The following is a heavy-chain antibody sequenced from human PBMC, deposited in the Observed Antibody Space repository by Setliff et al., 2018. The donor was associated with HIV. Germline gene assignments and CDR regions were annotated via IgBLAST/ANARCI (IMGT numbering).Heavy chain of an antibody. CDR1: GFTFDSSV. Sequence: PGGSLRLSCAASGFTFDSSVLHWVRQAPGKGLEWVAVIWYDGSHKYYADSVEGRFTVSRDNSKNTLYLQMDNLRDDDTALYYCAKDGGYCSGGSCYGARFDSWGQGTLVTVSS. CDR3: AKDGGYCSGGSCYGARFDS. J-gene: IGHJ4*02. V-gene: IGHV3-33*06. D-gene: IGHD2-15*01. CDR2: IWYDGSHK.